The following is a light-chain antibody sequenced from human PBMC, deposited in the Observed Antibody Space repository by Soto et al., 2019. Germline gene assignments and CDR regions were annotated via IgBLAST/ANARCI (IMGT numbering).Light chain of an antibody. CDR1: SSDVGGYNY. CDR2: EVS. Sequence: QSVLTQPASVSGSPGQSITISCTGTSSDVGGYNYVSWYQQHPGKAPKLMISEVSVRPSGVSPRFSGSKSGNTASLTISGLQVEDEATYFCSSYTRSSALEVFGGGTKLTVL. J-gene: IGLJ3*02. V-gene: IGLV2-14*01. CDR3: SSYTRSSALEV.